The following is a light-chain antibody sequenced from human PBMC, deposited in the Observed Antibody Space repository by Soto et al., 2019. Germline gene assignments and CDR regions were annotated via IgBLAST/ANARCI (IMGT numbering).Light chain of an antibody. CDR3: QQRSNWPPFT. J-gene: IGKJ5*01. CDR2: DTS. Sequence: DIVLTQSPDTLSLSPGERATISCRASQSVSRYLAWYQQKPGQAPRRLISDTSNRATGVPARFSGSGSGTDFTLTISSLEPEDFAVYYCQQRSNWPPFTFGQGTRLEIK. V-gene: IGKV3-11*01. CDR1: QSVSRY.